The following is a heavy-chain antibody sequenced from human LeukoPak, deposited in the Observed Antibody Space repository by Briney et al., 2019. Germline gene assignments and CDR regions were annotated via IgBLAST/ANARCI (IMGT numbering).Heavy chain of an antibody. V-gene: IGHV3-11*06. J-gene: IGHJ4*02. CDR2: ISTTSTYT. CDR3: IRDLFDDYSLDY. D-gene: IGHD3-16*01. CDR1: GFTFSDYY. Sequence: KPGGSLRLSCAASGFTFSDYYMSYIRQAPGKGLEWVSYISTTSTYTDYADSVRGRFTISRDNAKNLLYLQMNSLRAEDTAVYYCIRDLFDDYSLDYWGQGALVTVSS.